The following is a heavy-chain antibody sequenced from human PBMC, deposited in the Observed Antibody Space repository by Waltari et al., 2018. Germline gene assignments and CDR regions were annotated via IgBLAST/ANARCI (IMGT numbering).Heavy chain of an antibody. Sequence: EVQLLESGGGLVQPGGSLRLSCAASGFSFSSHAMSWVRQAPGKGLEWVSGISGTVGSTNYADSVKGRFTISRDNSKNALYLQMNSLRAEDTAVYYCAKLPGKYQLLFYFDYWGQGTLVTVSS. J-gene: IGHJ4*02. D-gene: IGHD2-2*01. CDR2: ISGTVGST. CDR1: GFSFSSHA. V-gene: IGHV3-23*01. CDR3: AKLPGKYQLLFYFDY.